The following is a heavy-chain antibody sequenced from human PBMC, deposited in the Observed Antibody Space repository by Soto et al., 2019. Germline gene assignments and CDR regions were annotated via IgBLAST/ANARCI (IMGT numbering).Heavy chain of an antibody. CDR1: GGSISSYY. J-gene: IGHJ4*02. CDR3: ATVKYYDFWSGYFFTD. CDR2: IYYSGST. D-gene: IGHD3-3*01. Sequence: SETLSLTCTVSGGSISSYYWSWIRQPPGKGLEWIGYIYYSGSTYYNPSLKSRVTISVDTSKNQFSLKLSSVTAADTAVYYCATVKYYDFWSGYFFTDWGQGTLVTVSS. V-gene: IGHV4-59*06.